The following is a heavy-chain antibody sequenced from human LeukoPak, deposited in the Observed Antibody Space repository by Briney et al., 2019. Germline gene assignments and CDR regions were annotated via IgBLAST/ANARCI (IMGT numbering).Heavy chain of an antibody. CDR1: GYTLTELS. CDR2: FDPEDGET. V-gene: IGHV1-24*01. Sequence: GASVKVSCKVSGYTLTELSMHWVRQAPGKGLEWMGGFDPEDGETIYAQKFQGRVTMTEDTSTDTAYMELSSLRSEDTAVYYCATAGMQQWPDRYYFDYWGQGTLVTVSS. J-gene: IGHJ4*02. D-gene: IGHD6-19*01. CDR3: ATAGMQQWPDRYYFDY.